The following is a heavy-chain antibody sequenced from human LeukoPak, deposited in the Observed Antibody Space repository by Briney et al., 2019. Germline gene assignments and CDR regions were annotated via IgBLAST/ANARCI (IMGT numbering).Heavy chain of an antibody. CDR3: ARSVTIFGVGGVYY. Sequence: ASVKVSCKASGYTFTGYYMRWVRQAPGQGLEWMGWINPNSGGTNYAQKFQGRVTMTRDTSISTAYMELSRLRSDDTAVYYCARSVTIFGVGGVYYWGQGTLVTVSS. CDR1: GYTFTGYY. D-gene: IGHD3-3*01. CDR2: INPNSGGT. V-gene: IGHV1-2*02. J-gene: IGHJ4*02.